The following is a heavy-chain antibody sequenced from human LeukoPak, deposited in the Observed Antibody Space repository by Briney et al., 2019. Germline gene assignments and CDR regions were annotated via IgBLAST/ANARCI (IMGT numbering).Heavy chain of an antibody. J-gene: IGHJ6*03. CDR2: ISSSSSSYI. Sequence: GGSLRLSCAASGFTFSSYAMSWVRQAPGKGLEWVSSISSSSSSYIYYADSVKGRFTISRDNAKNSLYLQMNSLRAEDTAVYYCARDGPNDILSGFVYYMDVWGKGTTVTVSS. D-gene: IGHD3-9*01. CDR1: GFTFSSYA. CDR3: ARDGPNDILSGFVYYMDV. V-gene: IGHV3-21*01.